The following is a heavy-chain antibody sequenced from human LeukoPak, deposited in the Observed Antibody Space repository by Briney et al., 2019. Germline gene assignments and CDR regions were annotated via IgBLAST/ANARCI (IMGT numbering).Heavy chain of an antibody. CDR2: IYYSGST. CDR3: AGGSNSAGSGSYVFDY. V-gene: IGHV4-59*01. Sequence: SETLSLTCTVSGGSISSYYWSWIRQPPGKGLEWIGYIYYSGSTNYNPSLKSRVTISVDTSKNQFSLKLSSVTAADTAVYYCAGGSNSAGSGSYVFDYWGQGTLVTVSS. CDR1: GGSISSYY. D-gene: IGHD3-10*01. J-gene: IGHJ4*02.